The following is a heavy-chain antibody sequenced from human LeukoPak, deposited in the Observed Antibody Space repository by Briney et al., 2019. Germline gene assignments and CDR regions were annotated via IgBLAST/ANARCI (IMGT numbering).Heavy chain of an antibody. Sequence: GGSLRLSCAASGFTFSSYWMSWVRQAPGKGLEWVANIKQDGSEKYYVDSVKGRFTISRDNVKNSLYLQMNSLRAEDTAVYYCARSSLEWLPPYYYYYYMDVWGKGTTVTVSS. CDR2: IKQDGSEK. V-gene: IGHV3-7*01. CDR3: ARSSLEWLPPYYYYYYMDV. CDR1: GFTFSSYW. J-gene: IGHJ6*03. D-gene: IGHD3-3*01.